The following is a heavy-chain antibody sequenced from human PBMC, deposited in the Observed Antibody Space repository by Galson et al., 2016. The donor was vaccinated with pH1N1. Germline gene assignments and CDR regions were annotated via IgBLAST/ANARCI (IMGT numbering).Heavy chain of an antibody. CDR1: GYTFTDHY. Sequence: SVKVSCKASGYTFTDHYIHWVRQAPGQGLEWMGRISPDSGGTNYAQKFRGRVTTTGDTSINTAYMELSRLRSDDTAVYYCARHDYGGCFDPWGQGTLVTVSS. CDR2: ISPDSGGT. V-gene: IGHV1-2*06. D-gene: IGHD4-23*01. J-gene: IGHJ5*02. CDR3: ARHDYGGCFDP.